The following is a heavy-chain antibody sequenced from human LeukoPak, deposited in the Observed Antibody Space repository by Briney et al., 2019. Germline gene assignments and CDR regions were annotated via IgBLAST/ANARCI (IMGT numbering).Heavy chain of an antibody. J-gene: IGHJ4*02. CDR2: FDPEDGET. D-gene: IGHD1-26*01. Sequence: ASVKVSCKVSGYTLTELSMHWVRQAPGKGLEWMGGFDPEDGETIYAQKFQGRVAMTTDTSTGTAYMELRTLGSDDTAVFYCARDSGGAPDYWGQGTLVTVSS. CDR3: ARDSGGAPDY. CDR1: GYTLTELS. V-gene: IGHV1-24*01.